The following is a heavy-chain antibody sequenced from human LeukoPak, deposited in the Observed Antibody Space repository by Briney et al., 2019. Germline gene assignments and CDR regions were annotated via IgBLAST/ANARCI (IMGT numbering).Heavy chain of an antibody. Sequence: GATVTVSCKASGYSFTGYYLHWVRQAPGQGLEWMGWVNPNSGGAYSAQDFQGRVTMTSDTSISTTSMELRGLTPDDTGVYYCARARFGHGDSSGLFDPWGQGTLVTVSS. CDR2: VNPNSGGA. CDR3: ARARFGHGDSSGLFDP. J-gene: IGHJ5*02. V-gene: IGHV1-2*02. CDR1: GYSFTGYY. D-gene: IGHD3-22*01.